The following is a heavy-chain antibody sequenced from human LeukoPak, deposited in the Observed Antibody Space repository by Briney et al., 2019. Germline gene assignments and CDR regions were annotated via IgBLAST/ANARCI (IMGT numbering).Heavy chain of an antibody. J-gene: IGHJ3*02. D-gene: IGHD3-16*01. Sequence: GASVKVSCKASGYTFTSYGYGITWVRQAPGQGLEWMGWISAYNSNTNYAQKLQGRVTMTTDTSTSTAYMELRSPRSDDTAVYYCARDPGWGDAFDIWGQGTMVTVSS. CDR2: ISAYNSNT. V-gene: IGHV1-18*01. CDR1: GYTFTSYGYG. CDR3: ARDPGWGDAFDI.